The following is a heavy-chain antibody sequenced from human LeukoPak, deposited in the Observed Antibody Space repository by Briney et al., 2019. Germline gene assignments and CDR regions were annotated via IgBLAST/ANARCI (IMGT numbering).Heavy chain of an antibody. V-gene: IGHV3-21*01. J-gene: IGHJ4*02. CDR1: GFTFSSYS. CDR2: ISSSSSYI. Sequence: GGSLRLSCAASGFTFSSYSMNWVRQAPGKGLEWVSSISSSSSYIYYADSVKGRFTISRDNAKNSLYLQMNSLRAEDTAVYYCARGSGGSCYSNFDYWGQGTLVTVSS. D-gene: IGHD2-15*01. CDR3: ARGSGGSCYSNFDY.